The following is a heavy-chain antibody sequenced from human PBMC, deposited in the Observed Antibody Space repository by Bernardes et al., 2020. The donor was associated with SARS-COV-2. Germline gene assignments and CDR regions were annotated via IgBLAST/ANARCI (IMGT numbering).Heavy chain of an antibody. Sequence: LSLTCTVSGGSISSSRYYWGWIRQPPGKGLEWIGSIYYSGSTYYNPSLKSRVTISVDTSKNQFSLQLSSVTAADTAVYYGSRHGRDTIFGVVIILGGFDYLGQGTRVTVSS. CDR3: SRHGRDTIFGVVIILGGFDY. CDR2: IYYSGST. CDR1: GGSISSSRYY. D-gene: IGHD3-3*01. V-gene: IGHV4-39*01. J-gene: IGHJ4*02.